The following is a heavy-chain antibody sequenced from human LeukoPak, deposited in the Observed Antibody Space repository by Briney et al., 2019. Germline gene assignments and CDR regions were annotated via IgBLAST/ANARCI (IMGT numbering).Heavy chain of an antibody. CDR3: ARDRDVLRYFDWLLSRGSWFDP. J-gene: IGHJ5*02. Sequence: ASVKVSCKVSGYTLTELSIHWVRQAPGKGLQWMGRFDPEDGETIYAQKFQGRVTMTEDTSTDTAYMELSRLRSDDTAVYYCARDRDVLRYFDWLLSRGSWFDPWGQGTLVTVSS. V-gene: IGHV1-24*01. CDR1: GYTLTELS. D-gene: IGHD3-9*01. CDR2: FDPEDGET.